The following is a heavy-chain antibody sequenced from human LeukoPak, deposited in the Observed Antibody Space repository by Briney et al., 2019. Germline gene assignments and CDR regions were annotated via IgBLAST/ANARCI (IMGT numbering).Heavy chain of an antibody. V-gene: IGHV3-30*04. CDR1: GFTFSTFP. D-gene: IGHD6-6*01. Sequence: GGSPRLSCEASGFTFSTFPMHWVRQTPDKRLEWVAVISHDGRDTYYADSVMGRFTISRDNSKNTLYLQMNGLSPEDTAVVYCARVGRVSIYPSYMDVWGKGTTVTVSS. CDR2: ISHDGRDT. J-gene: IGHJ6*03. CDR3: ARVGRVSIYPSYMDV.